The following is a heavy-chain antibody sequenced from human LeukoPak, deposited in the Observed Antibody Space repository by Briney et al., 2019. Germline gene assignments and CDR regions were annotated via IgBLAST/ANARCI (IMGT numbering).Heavy chain of an antibody. Sequence: SVKVSYKASGGTFSSYAISWVQQAPGQGLEWMGGIIPIFGTANYAQKFQGRVTITTDESTSTAYMELSSLRSEDTAAYYCARDDMNTAMVNRPHYFDYWGQGTLVTVSS. CDR3: ARDDMNTAMVNRPHYFDY. J-gene: IGHJ4*02. CDR1: GGTFSSYA. D-gene: IGHD5-18*01. CDR2: IIPIFGTA. V-gene: IGHV1-69*05.